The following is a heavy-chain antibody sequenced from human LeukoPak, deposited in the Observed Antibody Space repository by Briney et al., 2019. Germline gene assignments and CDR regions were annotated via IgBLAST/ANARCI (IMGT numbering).Heavy chain of an antibody. Sequence: PGGSLRLSCAASGFTFSSYGMHWVRQAPGKGLEWVAVISYDGSNKYYADSVKGRFTISRDNSKNTLYLQMNSLRAEDTAVYYCARDPDAYGDYFDYWGQGTLVTVSS. CDR3: ARDPDAYGDYFDY. CDR1: GFTFSSYG. V-gene: IGHV3-30*19. CDR2: ISYDGSNK. D-gene: IGHD4-17*01. J-gene: IGHJ4*02.